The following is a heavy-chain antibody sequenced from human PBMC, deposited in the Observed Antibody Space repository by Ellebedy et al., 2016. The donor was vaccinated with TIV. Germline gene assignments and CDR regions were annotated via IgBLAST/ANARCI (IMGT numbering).Heavy chain of an antibody. D-gene: IGHD4-17*01. Sequence: PEGSLRLSCAASGFTYSSYTLNWVRQAPGKGLEWVSSISTSSSYIYYADSVKGRFTISRDNAKNSLFLQMTSLRAEDTAVYYCARKVPAPTTVPPNWYFDLWGRGTLVTVSS. CDR1: GFTYSSYT. J-gene: IGHJ2*01. CDR2: ISTSSSYI. CDR3: ARKVPAPTTVPPNWYFDL. V-gene: IGHV3-21*01.